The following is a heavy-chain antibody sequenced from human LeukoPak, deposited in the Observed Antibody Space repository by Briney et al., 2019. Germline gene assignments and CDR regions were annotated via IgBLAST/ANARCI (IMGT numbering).Heavy chain of an antibody. CDR3: AKSSYYDSSGYYREYYFDY. Sequence: GGSLRLSCAASGFTFSSYGMHWVRQAPGKGLEWVAVISYDGSNKYYADSVKGRFTISRDNSKNTLYLQMNSLRAEDTAVYYCAKSSYYDSSGYYREYYFDYWGQGTLVTVSS. CDR1: GFTFSSYG. J-gene: IGHJ4*02. V-gene: IGHV3-30*18. D-gene: IGHD3-22*01. CDR2: ISYDGSNK.